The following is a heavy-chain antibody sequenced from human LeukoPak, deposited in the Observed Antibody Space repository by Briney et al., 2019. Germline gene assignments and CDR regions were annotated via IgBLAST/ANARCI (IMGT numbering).Heavy chain of an antibody. V-gene: IGHV4-38-2*02. CDR2: NYHSCST. J-gene: IGHJ4*02. CDR1: DYSISIAYY. D-gene: IGHD2-21*02. Sequence: PSQTLSLTCAVSDYSISIAYYWGWFRPPPGKALEWRVCNYHSCSTDYNPSLKSRVTISVDTSKNQFSLKIRSVTAADTAVYYCARDQEYCGGDWYFDFWGQGTLVTVSS. CDR3: ARDQEYCGGDWYFDF.